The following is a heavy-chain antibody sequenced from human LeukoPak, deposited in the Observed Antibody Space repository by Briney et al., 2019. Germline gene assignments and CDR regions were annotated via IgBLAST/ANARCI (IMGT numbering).Heavy chain of an antibody. CDR3: ARDREECRTTSQGCFDI. V-gene: IGHV3-21*01. D-gene: IGHD2-2*01. J-gene: IGHJ3*02. CDR2: INSSSRYI. CDR1: GFTFTFYS. Sequence: PGGSLRLSCAASGFTFTFYSMNWVRQAPGKGLEWVSSINSSSRYIYYSDSLKGRFTISRDNAKNSLYLQMNSLRAEDTAVYYCARDREECRTTSQGCFDIWGQGTRVTVSS.